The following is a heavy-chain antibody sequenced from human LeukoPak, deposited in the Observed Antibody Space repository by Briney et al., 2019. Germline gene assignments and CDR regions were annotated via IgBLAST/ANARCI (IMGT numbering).Heavy chain of an antibody. J-gene: IGHJ3*02. CDR3: ARDQGAFDM. V-gene: IGHV3-7*03. CDR2: IKQDGSEK. CDR1: GITLSTYW. Sequence: GGSLRLSCAGSGITLSTYWMSWIRQAPGKGLEWVGNIKQDGSEKYFVDSLRGRFTISRDNAKDSLFLQMNSLRAEDTAVYYCARDQGAFDMWGQGTMVTVSS.